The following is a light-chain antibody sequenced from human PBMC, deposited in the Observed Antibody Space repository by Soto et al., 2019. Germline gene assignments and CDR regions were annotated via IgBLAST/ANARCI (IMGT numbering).Light chain of an antibody. CDR3: QSYDSSLNGWV. CDR1: SSNIGAGYD. CDR2: GNN. J-gene: IGLJ3*02. Sequence: QLVLTQPPSVSGAPGQRVTISCTGSSSNIGAGYDVHWYQQLPGTAPKLLIYGNNNRPSGVPGRFSGSKSGTSASLAITGLQAEDEADYSCQSYDSSLNGWVFGGGTQLTVL. V-gene: IGLV1-40*01.